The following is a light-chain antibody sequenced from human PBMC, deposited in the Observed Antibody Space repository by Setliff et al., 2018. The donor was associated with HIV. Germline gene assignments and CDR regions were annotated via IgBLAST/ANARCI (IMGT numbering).Light chain of an antibody. V-gene: IGLV2-14*01. Sequence: QSVLTQPAPVSGSPGQSITISCTGTSSDVGGYNYVSWYQHHPGKAPKLMIYDVSNRPSGVSNRFSGSKSGNTASLTISGLQAEDEADYYCSSYTSSNTFYVFGTGTKVTVL. CDR1: SSDVGGYNY. CDR2: DVS. J-gene: IGLJ1*01. CDR3: SSYTSSNTFYV.